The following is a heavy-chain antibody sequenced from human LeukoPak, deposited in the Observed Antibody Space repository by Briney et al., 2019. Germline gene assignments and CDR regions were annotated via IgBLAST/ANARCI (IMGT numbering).Heavy chain of an antibody. CDR2: IYSGGST. CDR1: GFTFSSNY. J-gene: IGHJ3*02. D-gene: IGHD1-20*01. CDR3: ARDFNWNGDAAFDI. V-gene: IGHV3-66*02. Sequence: PGGSLRLSCAASGFTFSSNYMSWVRQAPGKGLERVSVIYSGGSTYYADSVKGRFTISRDNSKNTLYLQMNSLRAEDTAVYYCARDFNWNGDAAFDIWGQGTMVTVSS.